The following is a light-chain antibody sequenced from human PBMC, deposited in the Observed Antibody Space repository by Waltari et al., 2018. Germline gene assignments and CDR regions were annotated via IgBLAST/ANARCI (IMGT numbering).Light chain of an antibody. CDR3: MIWHSSASV. CDR1: SGINVGTYR. Sequence: QAVLPQPSSLSASPGASASLTCTLRSGINVGTYRIYWYQQQPGSPPQYLLRYKSDSDKQQGSGVPSRFSGSKDASANAGILLISGLQSEDEADYYCMIWHSSASVFGGGTKLTVL. CDR2: YKSDSDK. J-gene: IGLJ3*02. V-gene: IGLV5-45*03.